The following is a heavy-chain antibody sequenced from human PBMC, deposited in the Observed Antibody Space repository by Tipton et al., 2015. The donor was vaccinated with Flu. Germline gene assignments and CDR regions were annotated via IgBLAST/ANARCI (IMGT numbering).Heavy chain of an antibody. D-gene: IGHD3-22*01. J-gene: IGHJ1*01. Sequence: TLPLTCTVSGGSFSSSYYYWGWIRQPPGKGLEWIGNIYNSGSTYYNPSLKSRVTISIDTSKNQFSLRLSSVTAADTAVYYCAREKDSRGSEYFQQWGQGTLVTVSS. CDR1: GGSFSSSYYY. CDR2: IYNSGST. CDR3: AREKDSRGSEYFQQ. V-gene: IGHV4-39*07.